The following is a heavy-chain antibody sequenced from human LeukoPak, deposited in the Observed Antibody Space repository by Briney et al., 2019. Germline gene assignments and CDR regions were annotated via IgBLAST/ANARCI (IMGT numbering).Heavy chain of an antibody. CDR1: GGSISSSSYY. D-gene: IGHD3-16*01. CDR3: ARDSILLSAVAFDI. J-gene: IGHJ3*02. V-gene: IGHV4-39*07. CDR2: IYYSGST. Sequence: SETLSLTCTVSGGSISSSSYYWGWIRQPPGKGLEWIGSIYYSGSTYYNPSLKSRVTISVDTSKNQFSLKLSSVTAADTAVYCCARDSILLSAVAFDIWGQGTMVTVSS.